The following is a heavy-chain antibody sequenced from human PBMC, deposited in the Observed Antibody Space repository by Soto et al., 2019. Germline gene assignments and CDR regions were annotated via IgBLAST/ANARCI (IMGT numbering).Heavy chain of an antibody. J-gene: IGHJ6*02. CDR2: MNPNSGNT. V-gene: IGHV1-8*01. Sequence: ASVKVSCKASGYTFTSYDINWVRQATGQGLEWMGWMNPNSGNTGYAQKFQGRVTMTRNTSISTAYMELSSLRSEDTAVYYCARKSSTGYSNFPRYGTDVWGQATTATVYS. CDR1: GYTFTSYD. D-gene: IGHD4-4*01. CDR3: ARKSSTGYSNFPRYGTDV.